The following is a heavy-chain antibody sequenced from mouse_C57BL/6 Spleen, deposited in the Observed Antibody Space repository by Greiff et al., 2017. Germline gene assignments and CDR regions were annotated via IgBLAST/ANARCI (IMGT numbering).Heavy chain of an antibody. CDR1: GYTFTDYY. CDR3: ARWGSNFFDY. Sequence: QVQLQQSGAELVRPGASVKLSCKASGYTFTDYYINWVKQRPGQGLEWIARIYPGSGNTYYNEKFKGKATLTAEKSSSTAYMQLSSLTSEDSAVYFCARWGSNFFDYWGQGTTLTVSS. CDR2: IYPGSGNT. V-gene: IGHV1-76*01. J-gene: IGHJ2*01. D-gene: IGHD5-1*01.